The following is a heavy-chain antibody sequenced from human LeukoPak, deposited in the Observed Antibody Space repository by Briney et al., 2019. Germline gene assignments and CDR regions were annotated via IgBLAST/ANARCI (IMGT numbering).Heavy chain of an antibody. Sequence: PGGSLRLSCAASGFIFSNYWMNWVRLAPGKGLEWVANIKQDGGEKYFADSVKGRFGVSRDNARNSLYLQMNSLRAEDTAVYYCARESRSGLDYWGQGTLVAVSS. J-gene: IGHJ4*02. V-gene: IGHV3-7*03. CDR3: ARESRSGLDY. D-gene: IGHD3-3*01. CDR1: GFIFSNYW. CDR2: IKQDGGEK.